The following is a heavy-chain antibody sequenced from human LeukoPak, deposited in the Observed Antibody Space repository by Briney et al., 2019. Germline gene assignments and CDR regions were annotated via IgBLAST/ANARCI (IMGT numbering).Heavy chain of an antibody. CDR3: ATTVRYFDWLSSPRGFDY. V-gene: IGHV3-23*01. CDR1: GFTFSSYA. D-gene: IGHD3-9*01. J-gene: IGHJ4*02. Sequence: GGSLRLSCAASGFTFSSYAMNWVRQAPGKGLEWVSAISGSGSSTYYADSVKGRFTISRDNSKNTLYLQMDSLRAEDTALYYCATTVRYFDWLSSPRGFDYWGQGTLVTVSS. CDR2: ISGSGSST.